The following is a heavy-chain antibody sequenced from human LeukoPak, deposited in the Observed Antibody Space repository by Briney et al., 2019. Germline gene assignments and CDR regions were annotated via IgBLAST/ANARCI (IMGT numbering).Heavy chain of an antibody. CDR3: ARDRGADY. J-gene: IGHJ4*02. CDR2: ISASTSYI. Sequence: GGSLRLSCASSGFTFSTYTMNWVRQAPGKGLEWVSSISASTSYINYADSVKGRFTISRDNAENSLYLQMNSLRAEDTAVYYCARDRGADYWGQGTLVTVSS. D-gene: IGHD5-12*01. CDR1: GFTFSTYT. V-gene: IGHV3-21*01.